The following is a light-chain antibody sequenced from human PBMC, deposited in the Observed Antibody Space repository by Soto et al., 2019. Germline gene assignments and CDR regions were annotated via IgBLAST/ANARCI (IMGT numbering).Light chain of an antibody. CDR3: QSYDSSLSGSV. Sequence: QSVLTQPPSVSGAPGQRVTIPCTGSSSNIGAGFDVHWYQQLPGTAPKLLIYGTSNRPSGVPDRFSGSKSGTSASLAITGLQAEDEADYHCQSYDSSLSGSVFGGGTKLTVL. V-gene: IGLV1-40*01. CDR2: GTS. J-gene: IGLJ2*01. CDR1: SSNIGAGFD.